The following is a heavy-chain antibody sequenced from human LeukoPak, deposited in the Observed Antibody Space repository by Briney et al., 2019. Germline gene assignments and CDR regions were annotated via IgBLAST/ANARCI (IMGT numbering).Heavy chain of an antibody. CDR1: GYTLTELS. Sequence: ASVKVSCKVSGYTLTELSMHWVRQAPGKGLEWMGGFDPEDGETIYAQKFQGRVTMTEDTSTDTAYMELSSLRSEDTAVYYCATDLAAAAYFDYWGQGTLVTVSS. V-gene: IGHV1-24*01. J-gene: IGHJ4*02. CDR2: FDPEDGET. D-gene: IGHD6-13*01. CDR3: ATDLAAAAYFDY.